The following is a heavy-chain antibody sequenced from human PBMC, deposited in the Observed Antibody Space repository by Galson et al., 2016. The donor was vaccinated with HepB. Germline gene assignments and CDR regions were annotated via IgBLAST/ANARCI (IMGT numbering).Heavy chain of an antibody. CDR3: VKVGSALAVTGYFDN. CDR1: GFSFQNYA. V-gene: IGHV3-43D*03. D-gene: IGHD6-19*01. CDR2: ISWDAGTT. J-gene: IGHJ4*02. Sequence: SLRLSCAASGFSFQNYAMHWVRQAPGKGLEWVSLISWDAGTTYYVDSVKGRFTISRDSTKNSLYLQMNSLRPEDTAIYYCVKVGSALAVTGYFDNWGQGTLVTVSS.